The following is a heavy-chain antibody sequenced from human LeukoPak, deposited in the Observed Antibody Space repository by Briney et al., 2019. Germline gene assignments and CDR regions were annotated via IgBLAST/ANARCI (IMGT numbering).Heavy chain of an antibody. Sequence: GGSLRLSCAASGFTFSSYGMHWVRQAPGKGLEWVAFIRYDGSNKYYADSVKGRFTISRENSKNTLYLQMNGLRAEDTAVYYCAKVRLELYDYWGQGTLVTVSS. V-gene: IGHV3-30*02. CDR1: GFTFSSYG. J-gene: IGHJ4*02. CDR2: IRYDGSNK. D-gene: IGHD1-7*01. CDR3: AKVRLELYDY.